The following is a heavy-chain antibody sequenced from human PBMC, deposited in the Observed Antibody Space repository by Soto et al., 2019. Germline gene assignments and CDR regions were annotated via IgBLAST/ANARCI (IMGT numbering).Heavy chain of an antibody. CDR3: ARWGTGVGPAAIPRCYYYMDG. Sequence: ASVKVSCKASGYTFTSYYMHWVRHAPGQGLEWMGIINPSGGSTSYAQKFQGRVTMTRDTSTSTVYMELSSLRSEDTAVYYCARWGTGVGPAAIPRCYYYMDGWGKGNKVTVYS. CDR2: INPSGGST. CDR1: GYTFTSYY. V-gene: IGHV1-46*03. D-gene: IGHD2-2*01. J-gene: IGHJ6*03.